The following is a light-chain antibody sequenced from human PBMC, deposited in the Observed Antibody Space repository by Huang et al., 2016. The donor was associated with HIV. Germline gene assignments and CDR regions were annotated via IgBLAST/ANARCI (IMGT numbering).Light chain of an antibody. CDR3: HHYSNWPPAYT. CDR1: ESVGSN. Sequence: IVMTQSPATLSVSPGERATLSCRASESVGSNLPWYQPKPGQAPRILIFDASARASGFPARFSGSGFGTEFTLTSSSLQSEDFAVYYCHHYSNWPPAYTFGQGTKLEIK. CDR2: DAS. J-gene: IGKJ2*01. V-gene: IGKV3-15*01.